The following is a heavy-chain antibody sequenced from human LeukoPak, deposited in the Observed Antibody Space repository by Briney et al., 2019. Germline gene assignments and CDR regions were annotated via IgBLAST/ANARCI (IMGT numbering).Heavy chain of an antibody. CDR2: IYYSGST. Sequence: PSETLSLTCTVSGGSMTSYYWTWIRQPPGKGLEWIGYIYYSGSTNYNPSLKSRVTISVDTSKNQFSLKLSSVTAADTAVYYCARVSMVRGVPHTFDYWGQGTLVTVSS. CDR3: ARVSMVRGVPHTFDY. J-gene: IGHJ4*02. CDR1: GGSMTSYY. V-gene: IGHV4-59*01. D-gene: IGHD3-10*01.